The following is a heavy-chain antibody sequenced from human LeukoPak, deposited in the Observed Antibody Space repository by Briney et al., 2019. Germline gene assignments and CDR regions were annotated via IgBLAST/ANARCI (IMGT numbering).Heavy chain of an antibody. CDR2: IYYSEST. Sequence: SETLSLTCSVSGGSISSYYWGWIRQSPGKGLEWIGSIYYSESTYYNPSLKSRVTISQDTSKNQFSLRLNSVTAADTAVYYCARTRFVNWIHVGYMDVWGKGTTVTVSS. CDR3: ARTRFVNWIHVGYMDV. V-gene: IGHV4-39*07. D-gene: IGHD5-18*01. J-gene: IGHJ6*03. CDR1: GGSISSYY.